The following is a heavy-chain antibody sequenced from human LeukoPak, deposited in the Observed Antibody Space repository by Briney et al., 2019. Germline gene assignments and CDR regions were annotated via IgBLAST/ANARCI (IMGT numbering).Heavy chain of an antibody. CDR3: TTDPGADMGDFDY. CDR1: GFTFSNAW. Sequence: GGSLRLSCAASGFTFSNAWMSWVRQAPGKGLEWVGRIESKTDGGTTDYAAPVKGRFTISRDDSKNTLYLQMNSLKTEDTAVYYCTTDPGADMGDFDYWGQGTLVTVSS. CDR2: IESKTDGGTT. J-gene: IGHJ4*02. D-gene: IGHD1-26*01. V-gene: IGHV3-15*04.